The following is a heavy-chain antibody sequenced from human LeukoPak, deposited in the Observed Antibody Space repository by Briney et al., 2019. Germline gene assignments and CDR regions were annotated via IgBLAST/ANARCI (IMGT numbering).Heavy chain of an antibody. Sequence: GGSLRLSCAASGFTVSSTYMSWVRQAPGKGLEWVSVIYSGGSTYYADSVKGRFTISRDKSKSTLYLQMNSLRAEDTAAYYCAGVPNHGSGSGFDPWGQGTLVTVTS. CDR1: GFTVSSTY. V-gene: IGHV3-53*01. D-gene: IGHD3-10*01. CDR3: AGVPNHGSGSGFDP. CDR2: IYSGGST. J-gene: IGHJ5*02.